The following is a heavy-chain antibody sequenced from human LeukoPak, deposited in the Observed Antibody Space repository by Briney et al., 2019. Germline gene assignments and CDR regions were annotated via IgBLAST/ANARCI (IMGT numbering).Heavy chain of an antibody. CDR2: IYYSGST. CDR3: VSLRDDSSDS. V-gene: IGHV4-39*01. D-gene: IGHD3-22*01. CDR1: GGSISSSSYY. Sequence: KSSETLSLTCTVSGGSISSSSYYWGWIRQPPGRGLEWIGSIYYSGSTYYNPSLKSRVTISVDTSKNQFSLKLSSVTAADTAVYYCVSLRDDSSDSWGQGTLVTVSS. J-gene: IGHJ4*02.